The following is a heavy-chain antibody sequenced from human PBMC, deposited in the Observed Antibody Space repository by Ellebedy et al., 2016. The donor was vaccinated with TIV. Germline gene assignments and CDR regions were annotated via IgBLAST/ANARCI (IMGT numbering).Heavy chain of an antibody. CDR2: T. D-gene: IGHD3-3*01. CDR3: AKSSISVFGATDAFDI. J-gene: IGHJ3*02. Sequence: TIYNPSLRSRVTISLDKSQKQVFLNLTSVTAADTAVYFCAKSSISVFGATDAFDIWGQGTLVTVSS. V-gene: IGHV4-59*01.